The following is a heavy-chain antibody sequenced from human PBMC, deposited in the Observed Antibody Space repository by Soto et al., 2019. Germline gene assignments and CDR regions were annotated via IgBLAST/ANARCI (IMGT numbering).Heavy chain of an antibody. CDR2: IWNDGSNQ. CDR3: ARDGLVIVLMVFAERHYFDY. J-gene: IGHJ4*02. Sequence: WGSLRLSCAASGFTFSNYGMHWVRQAPGKGLEWVAVIWNDGSNQYYADSVKGRFTVSRDNSKNTLYLQMNSLRAEDTAVYYCARDGLVIVLMVFAERHYFDYWGQGTLVTVSS. V-gene: IGHV3-33*01. CDR1: GFTFSNYG. D-gene: IGHD2-8*01.